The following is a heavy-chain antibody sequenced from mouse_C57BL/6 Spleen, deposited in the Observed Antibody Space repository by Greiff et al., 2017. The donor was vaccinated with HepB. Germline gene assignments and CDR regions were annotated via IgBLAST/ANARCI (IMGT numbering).Heavy chain of an antibody. Sequence: EVKLVESGGDLVKPGGSLKLSCAASGFTFSSYGMSWVRQTPDKRLEWVATISSGGSYTYYPDSVKGRFTISRDNAKNTLYLQMSSLKSEDTAMYYCARIGGSSWYFDVWGTGTTVTVSS. V-gene: IGHV5-6*01. J-gene: IGHJ1*03. CDR2: ISSGGSYT. D-gene: IGHD1-1*01. CDR1: GFTFSSYG. CDR3: ARIGGSSWYFDV.